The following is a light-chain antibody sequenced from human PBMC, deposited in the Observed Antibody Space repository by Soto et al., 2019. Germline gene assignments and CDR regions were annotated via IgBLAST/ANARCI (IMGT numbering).Light chain of an antibody. CDR1: PSNIGAGFD. J-gene: IGLJ3*02. Sequence: QSVLTQPPSVSGAPGQRITIPCTGSPSNIGAGFDVHWYQQFPGTAPKLLIYGTTSRPSGVPDRFSGSQSGTSASLAITGLQAGDEADYYCQSYDTSLSGAWVFGGGTKVTVL. CDR3: QSYDTSLSGAWV. CDR2: GTT. V-gene: IGLV1-40*01.